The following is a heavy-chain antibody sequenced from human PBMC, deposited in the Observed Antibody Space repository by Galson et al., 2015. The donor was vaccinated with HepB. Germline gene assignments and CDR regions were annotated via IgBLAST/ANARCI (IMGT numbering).Heavy chain of an antibody. D-gene: IGHD1-26*01. CDR2: ISYDGSNK. CDR1: GFTFSSYG. V-gene: IGHV3-30*18. Sequence: SLRLSCAASGFTFSSYGMHWVRQAPGKGLEWVAVISYDGSNKYYADSVKGRFTISRDNSKNTLYLQMNSLRAEDTAVYYCAKDREKWEHLYYFDYWGQGTLVTVSS. CDR3: AKDREKWEHLYYFDY. J-gene: IGHJ4*02.